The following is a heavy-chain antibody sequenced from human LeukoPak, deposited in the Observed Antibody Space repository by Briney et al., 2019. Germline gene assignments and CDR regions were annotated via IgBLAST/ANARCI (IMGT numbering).Heavy chain of an antibody. V-gene: IGHV4-4*07. CDR3: ARGVAAATYYYYYMDV. CDR1: GGSISSYT. J-gene: IGHJ6*03. D-gene: IGHD2-15*01. CDR2: VYTSGST. Sequence: SETLSLTRTVSGGSISSYTWGWIWEPAGKGLEWIWRVYTSGSTNYNLSLKSRVTMAVDTSKNQFSLKLSSVTAADTAVYYCARGVAAATYYYYYMDVGGKGTTDTVSS.